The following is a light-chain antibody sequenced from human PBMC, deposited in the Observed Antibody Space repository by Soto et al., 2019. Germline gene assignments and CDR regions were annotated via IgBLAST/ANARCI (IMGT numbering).Light chain of an antibody. CDR2: GAS. J-gene: IGKJ2*01. Sequence: EVVLTQSPGTLSLSPGERAALTCRASQSVRSTYLAWYQQKPGQAPRLLIYGASSRATGIPDRFSGSGSGTDFTLTISRLEPEAFAVYYCQLYGSPPLYTFGQGTKLEI. CDR1: QSVRSTY. CDR3: QLYGSPPLYT. V-gene: IGKV3-20*01.